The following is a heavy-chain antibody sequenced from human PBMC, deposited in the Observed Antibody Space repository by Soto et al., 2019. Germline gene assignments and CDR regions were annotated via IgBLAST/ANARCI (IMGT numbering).Heavy chain of an antibody. CDR1: GGSIRSYY. CDR3: AREGASGFGMDV. CDR2: IYTSGST. J-gene: IGHJ6*02. V-gene: IGHV4-4*07. Sequence: QVQLQESGPGLVKPSETLSLTCNVSGGSIRSYYWSWVRQPAGKPHEWIGRIYTSGSTNYNPPRKSRVSMSVDTSKNQFSLEVTSVTAADTAVYYCAREGASGFGMDVWGQGTTVTVSS. D-gene: IGHD1-26*01.